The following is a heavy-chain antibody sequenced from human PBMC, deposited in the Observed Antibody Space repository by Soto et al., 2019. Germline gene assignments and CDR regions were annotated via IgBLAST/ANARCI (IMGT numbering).Heavy chain of an antibody. J-gene: IGHJ5*02. CDR2: MSYDGSNN. D-gene: IGHD3-16*01. V-gene: IGHV3-30-3*01. Sequence: QVQLVESGGGVVQPGRSLRLSCVASGFSLSAYTIDWVRQPPGKGLEWVAVMSYDGSNNYYADSVKGRFTFSRDDSNISLYLQMTSQTAEDTAFYLTARVRQQFLDGGSCAPWGQGTLVTVSS. CDR1: GFSLSAYT. CDR3: ARVRQQFLDGGSCAP.